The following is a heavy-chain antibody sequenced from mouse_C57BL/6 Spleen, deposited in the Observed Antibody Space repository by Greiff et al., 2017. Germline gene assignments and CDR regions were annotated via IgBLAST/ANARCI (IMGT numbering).Heavy chain of an antibody. Sequence: QVHVKQPGAELVRPGSSVKLSCKASGYTFTSYWMDWVKQRPGQGLEWIGNIYPSDSETHYNQKFKDKATLTVDKSSSTAYMQLSSLTSEDSAVYYCARYFARYFDVWGTGTTVTVSS. CDR1: GYTFTSYW. CDR3: ARYFARYFDV. J-gene: IGHJ1*03. V-gene: IGHV1-61*01. CDR2: IYPSDSET.